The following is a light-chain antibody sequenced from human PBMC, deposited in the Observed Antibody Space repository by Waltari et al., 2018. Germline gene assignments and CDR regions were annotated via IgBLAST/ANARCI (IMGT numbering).Light chain of an antibody. Sequence: EIVLTQSPGILSLSPGGGATLSCRASQSVSSRYLAWYQQKPGQAPRLLIYDASSRATGLPDRFSGRGAVTVFTLTISSLAPEDFAVYYCQQCGGSPPTFGGGTKVEIE. CDR2: DAS. CDR3: QQCGGSPPT. CDR1: QSVSSRY. V-gene: IGKV3-20*01. J-gene: IGKJ4*01.